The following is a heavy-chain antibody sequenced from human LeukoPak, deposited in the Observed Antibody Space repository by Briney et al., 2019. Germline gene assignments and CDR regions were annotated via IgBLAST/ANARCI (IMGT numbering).Heavy chain of an antibody. CDR2: IYYSGST. V-gene: IGHV4-39*01. CDR3: ARQRSGYHDAFDI. D-gene: IGHD3-22*01. Sequence: SETLSLTCTVSGGSISSSSYYWGWIRQPPGKGLEWIGSIYYSGSTYYNPSLKSRVTISVDTSKNQFSLKLSSVTAADTAVYYCARQRSGYHDAFDIWGQGTMVTVSS. J-gene: IGHJ3*02. CDR1: GGSISSSSYY.